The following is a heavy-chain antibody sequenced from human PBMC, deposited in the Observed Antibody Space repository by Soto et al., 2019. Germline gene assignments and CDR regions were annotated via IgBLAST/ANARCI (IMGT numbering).Heavy chain of an antibody. V-gene: IGHV1-8*01. CDR2: MNPNSGNT. D-gene: IGHD2-15*01. CDR3: ARRSQKSAADAFDI. Sequence: ASVKVSCTASGYTFTSYDINWVRQATGQGLEWMGWMNPNSGNTGYAQKFQGRVTMTRNTSISTAYMELSSLRSEDTAVYYCARRSQKSAADAFDIWGQGTMVTVSS. J-gene: IGHJ3*02. CDR1: GYTFTSYD.